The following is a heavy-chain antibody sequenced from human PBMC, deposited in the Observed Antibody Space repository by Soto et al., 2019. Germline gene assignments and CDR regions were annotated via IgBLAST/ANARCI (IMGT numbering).Heavy chain of an antibody. CDR2: ITPIFGTA. J-gene: IGHJ6*02. V-gene: IGHV1-69*06. CDR3: ARDPSGSSPYYYYGMDV. CDR1: GGTFSSYA. D-gene: IGHD1-26*01. Sequence: SVKVSCKASGGTFSSYAISWVRQAPGQGLEWMGGITPIFGTANYAQKFQGRVTITADKSTSTAYMELSSLRSEDTAVYYCARDPSGSSPYYYYGMDVWGQGTTVTVSS.